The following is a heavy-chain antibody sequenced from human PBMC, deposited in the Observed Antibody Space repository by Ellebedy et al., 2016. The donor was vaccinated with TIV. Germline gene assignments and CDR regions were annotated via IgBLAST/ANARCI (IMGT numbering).Heavy chain of an antibody. CDR2: IWSDGSNK. D-gene: IGHD2-15*01. Sequence: GESLKISCAASGFTFGTFGIHWVRQAPGKGLEWVAVIWSDGSNKYYADFVKGRFTISRDNSKNTSYLQMNSLRADDTAGYYCARVHCGSGSCNGWDLDYWGQGTLVTVSS. V-gene: IGHV3-33*08. CDR3: ARVHCGSGSCNGWDLDY. J-gene: IGHJ4*02. CDR1: GFTFGTFG.